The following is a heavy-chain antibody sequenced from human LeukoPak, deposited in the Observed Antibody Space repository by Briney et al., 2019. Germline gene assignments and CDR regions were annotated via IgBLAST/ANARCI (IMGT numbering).Heavy chain of an antibody. J-gene: IGHJ3*02. CDR3: AKVNTATYIIRDAFDI. CDR1: GFTFSSYP. CDR2: ISSDGSSK. V-gene: IGHV3-74*01. D-gene: IGHD2-15*01. Sequence: GGSLRLSCAASGFTFSSYPMHWVRQAPGKGLVWVSRISSDGSSKTYADSVKGRFTISRDNSKNTLYLQMNSLRAEDTAVYYCAKVNTATYIIRDAFDIWGQGTMVTVSS.